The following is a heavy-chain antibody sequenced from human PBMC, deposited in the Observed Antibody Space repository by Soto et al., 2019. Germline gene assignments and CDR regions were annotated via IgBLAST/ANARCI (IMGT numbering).Heavy chain of an antibody. CDR3: AREGGYGEYPDF. J-gene: IGHJ4*02. D-gene: IGHD4-17*01. Sequence: QPPGRGLEWIEYIYYSGRTHYNPSLKSRVTISVDTSKNQFSMKLSSVKAADTAVYYCAREGGYGEYPDFWGQGTLVSVSA. CDR2: IYYSGRT. V-gene: IGHV4-59*01.